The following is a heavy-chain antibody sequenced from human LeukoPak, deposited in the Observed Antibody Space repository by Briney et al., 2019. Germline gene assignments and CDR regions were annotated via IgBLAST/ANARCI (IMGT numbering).Heavy chain of an antibody. Sequence: PGGSLRLSCAASEFTFSNYAMSWVRRAPGKGLEWVSSISGSGGNTYYAQSVKGRFSISRDNSKITLNLQMDSLRADDTALYFCAKDPYNVAVANTNGWFDPWGQGTLVTVSS. V-gene: IGHV3-23*01. CDR2: ISGSGGNT. J-gene: IGHJ5*02. CDR1: EFTFSNYA. CDR3: AKDPYNVAVANTNGWFDP. D-gene: IGHD2-15*01.